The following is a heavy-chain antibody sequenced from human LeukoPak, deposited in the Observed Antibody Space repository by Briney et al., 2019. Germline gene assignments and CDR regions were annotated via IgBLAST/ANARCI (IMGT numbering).Heavy chain of an antibody. V-gene: IGHV3-48*01. CDR1: GFTFSSYS. Sequence: GSLRLSCAASGFTFSSYSMNWVRQAPGKGLEWVSYISSSSTIYYADSVKGRFTISRDNAKNSLYLQMNSLRAEDTAVYYCARDPPVSSYYDILTGYRPTYGMDVWGQGTTVTVSS. D-gene: IGHD3-9*01. CDR2: ISSSSTI. J-gene: IGHJ6*02. CDR3: ARDPPVSSYYDILTGYRPTYGMDV.